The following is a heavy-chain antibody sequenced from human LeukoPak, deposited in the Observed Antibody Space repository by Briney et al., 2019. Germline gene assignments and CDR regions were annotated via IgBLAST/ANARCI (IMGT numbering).Heavy chain of an antibody. CDR2: IYSDGST. J-gene: IGHJ4*02. CDR3: AKKSPIFGVVIPLFDY. D-gene: IGHD3-3*01. CDR1: GFTVSTNY. V-gene: IGHV3-53*01. Sequence: GGSLRLSCAASGFTVSTNYMSWVRQAPGKKLEWVSDIYSDGSTFYADSVKGRFTISRDNSKNTLYLQMNSLRAEDTAVYHCAKKSPIFGVVIPLFDYWGQGTLVSVSS.